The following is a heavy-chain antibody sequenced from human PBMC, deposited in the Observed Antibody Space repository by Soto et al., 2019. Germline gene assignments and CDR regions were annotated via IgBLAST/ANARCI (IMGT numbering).Heavy chain of an antibody. D-gene: IGHD5-18*01. J-gene: IGHJ4*02. Sequence: PGGSLRLSCAASGFTFSSYAMHWVRQAPGKGLEWVAVISYDGSNKYYADSVKGRFTISRDNSKNTLYLQMNSLRAEDTAVYYCARGYGFEASFRLDYWGQGTLVTVSS. V-gene: IGHV3-30-3*01. CDR1: GFTFSSYA. CDR3: ARGYGFEASFRLDY. CDR2: ISYDGSNK.